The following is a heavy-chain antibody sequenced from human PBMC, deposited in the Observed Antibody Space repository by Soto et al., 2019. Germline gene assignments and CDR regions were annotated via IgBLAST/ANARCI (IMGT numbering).Heavy chain of an antibody. D-gene: IGHD3-9*01. CDR2: ISYDGSNK. J-gene: IGHJ4*02. Sequence: QVQLVESGGGVVQPGRSLRLSCAASGFTFSSYGMHWVRQAPGKGLEWVAVISYDGSNKYYADSVKGRFTISRDNSKNTLYLQMNSLRAEDTAVYYCAKDLLPGYPLAYWGQGTLVTVSS. CDR1: GFTFSSYG. CDR3: AKDLLPGYPLAY. V-gene: IGHV3-30*18.